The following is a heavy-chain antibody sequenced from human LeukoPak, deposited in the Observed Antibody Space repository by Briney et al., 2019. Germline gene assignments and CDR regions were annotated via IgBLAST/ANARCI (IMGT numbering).Heavy chain of an antibody. D-gene: IGHD3-22*01. CDR2: INPNSGAT. CDR3: ARVSSVTDLDY. V-gene: IGHV1-2*02. CDR1: GYSFTGYY. Sequence: ASVKVSCKASGYSFTGYYVHWVRQAPGQGLEWMGWINPNSGATDYAQNFQGRLTMTRDTSISTAYMEVSRLRSDDTAVYYCARVSSVTDLDYWGQGTLVTVSS. J-gene: IGHJ4*02.